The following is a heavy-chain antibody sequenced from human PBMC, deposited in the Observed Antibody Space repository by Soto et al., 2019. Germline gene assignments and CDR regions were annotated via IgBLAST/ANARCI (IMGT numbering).Heavy chain of an antibody. CDR1: GFTFSSYG. J-gene: IGHJ6*01. CDR3: AKGGGVIVVVPAADYYGMDV. D-gene: IGHD2-2*01. CDR2: ISYDGSNK. V-gene: IGHV3-30*18. Sequence: QVQLVESGGGVVQPGRSLRLSCAASGFTFSSYGMHWVRQAPGKGLEWVAVISYDGSNKYYADSVKGRFTISRDNSKNTLYLQMNSLRAEDTAVYYCAKGGGVIVVVPAADYYGMDVW.